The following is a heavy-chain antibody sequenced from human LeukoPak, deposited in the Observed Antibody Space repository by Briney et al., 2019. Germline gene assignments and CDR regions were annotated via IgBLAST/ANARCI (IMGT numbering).Heavy chain of an antibody. CDR3: ASPWGAVAGIDY. J-gene: IGHJ4*02. V-gene: IGHV4-39*01. CDR2: IYYSGST. Sequence: SETLSLTCTVSGGSISSSSYYWRWIRQPPGKGLEWIGSIYYSGSTYYNPSLKSRVTISVDTSKNQFSLKLSSVTAADTAVYYCASPWGAVAGIDYWGQGTLVTVSS. D-gene: IGHD6-19*01. CDR1: GGSISSSSYY.